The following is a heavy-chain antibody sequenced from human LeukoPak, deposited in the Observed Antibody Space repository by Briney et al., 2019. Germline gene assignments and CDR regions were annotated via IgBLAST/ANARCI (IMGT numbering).Heavy chain of an antibody. CDR1: GYTFTGYY. J-gene: IGHJ3*02. CDR2: INPNSGGT. Sequence: GASVKVSCKASGYTFTGYYMHWVRQAPGQGLEWMGWINPNSGGTNYAQKFQGRVTMTRDTSISTAYMELSRLRSDDTAVYYCARDFLHVYYYDSSGYVRGAFDIWGQGTVVTVSS. CDR3: ARDFLHVYYYDSSGYVRGAFDI. D-gene: IGHD3-22*01. V-gene: IGHV1-2*02.